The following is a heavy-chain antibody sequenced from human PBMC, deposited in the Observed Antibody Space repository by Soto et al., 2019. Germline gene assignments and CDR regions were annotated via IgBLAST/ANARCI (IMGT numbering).Heavy chain of an antibody. V-gene: IGHV4-39*02. J-gene: IGHJ6*02. CDR3: ARGRYSYGYLAGMDV. CDR1: GGSIRGSSYF. CDR2: MYYSGGT. D-gene: IGHD5-18*01. Sequence: SETLCLTCTVAGGSIRGSSYFWGWIRQPPGKGLEWIGSMYYSGGTYYNPSLKSRVTISVDTSKNQFSLKLSSVTAADTAVYYCARGRYSYGYLAGMDVWGQGTTVTVSS.